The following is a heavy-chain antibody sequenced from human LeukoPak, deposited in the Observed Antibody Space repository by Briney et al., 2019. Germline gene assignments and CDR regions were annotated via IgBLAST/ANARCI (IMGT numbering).Heavy chain of an antibody. CDR2: IYYSGIT. J-gene: IGHJ3*02. Sequence: SETLSLTCTVSGGSVSSVNFYWSWIRQPPGKGLEWIGYIYYSGITNYNPSLKSRLTISVDTSKNQFSLKLSSVTAADTAVYYCARDGAPGGSSLAFDIWGQGTMVTVSS. CDR3: ARDGAPGGSSLAFDI. CDR1: GGSVSSVNFY. V-gene: IGHV4-61*01. D-gene: IGHD1-26*01.